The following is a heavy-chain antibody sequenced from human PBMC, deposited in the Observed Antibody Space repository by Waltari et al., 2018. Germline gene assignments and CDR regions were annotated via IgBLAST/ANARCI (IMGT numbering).Heavy chain of an antibody. V-gene: IGHV5-51*03. Sequence: EVQLVQSGAEVKKPGESLKISCKGAGYSFTSYWIGWVRQMPGKGLEWMGIIYPGDSDTSYSPSFQGQVTISADKSTSTAYLQWSSLKASDTAMYYCARATIAAADNYYYYGMDVWGQGTTVTVSS. D-gene: IGHD6-13*01. CDR3: ARATIAAADNYYYYGMDV. CDR1: GYSFTSYW. J-gene: IGHJ6*02. CDR2: IYPGDSDT.